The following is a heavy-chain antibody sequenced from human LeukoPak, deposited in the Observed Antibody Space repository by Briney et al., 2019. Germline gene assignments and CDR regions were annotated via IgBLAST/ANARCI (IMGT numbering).Heavy chain of an antibody. CDR2: ISYDGSNK. CDR1: GFTFSSYG. Sequence: GGSLRLSCAASGFTFSSYGMHWVRQAPGKGVEWVAVISYDGSNKYYADSVKGRFTISRDNSKNTLYLQMNRLRVEDTAIYYCSISGYGLLSSYFDSWGQGTLVTVSS. J-gene: IGHJ4*02. V-gene: IGHV3-30*03. D-gene: IGHD5-12*01. CDR3: SISGYGLLSSYFDS.